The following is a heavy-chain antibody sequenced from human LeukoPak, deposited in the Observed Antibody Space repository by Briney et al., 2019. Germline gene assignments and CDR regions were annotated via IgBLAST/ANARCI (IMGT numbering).Heavy chain of an antibody. CDR2: ISYDGSNK. J-gene: IGHJ4*02. Sequence: GGSLRLSCAASGFTFSNYWMNWIRQAPGRGLEWVAVISYDGSNKYYVDSVKGRFTISRDNSKNTLYLQMNSLRAEDTAVYYCARDPKGSGWYGRFDYWGQGTLVTVSS. CDR3: ARDPKGSGWYGRFDY. D-gene: IGHD6-19*01. CDR1: GFTFSNYW. V-gene: IGHV3-30-3*01.